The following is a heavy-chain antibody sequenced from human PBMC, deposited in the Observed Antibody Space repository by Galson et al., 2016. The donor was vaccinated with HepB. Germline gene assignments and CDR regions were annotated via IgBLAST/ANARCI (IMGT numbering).Heavy chain of an antibody. V-gene: IGHV3-23*01. J-gene: IGHJ2*01. D-gene: IGHD2-15*01. Sequence: SLRLSCAASGFTFSSYAMSWVRQAPGKGLEWVSGISDSGSTSYHTDSVKGRFTISRDSSKNTLYLQMNSLRAEDTAVYYCAKDRGLHHWFFDLWGRCTPVTVSS. CDR3: AKDRGLHHWFFDL. CDR1: GFTFSSYA. CDR2: ISDSGSTS.